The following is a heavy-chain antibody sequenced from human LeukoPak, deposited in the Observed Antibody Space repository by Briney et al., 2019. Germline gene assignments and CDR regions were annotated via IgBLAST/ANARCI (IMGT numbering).Heavy chain of an antibody. J-gene: IGHJ5*02. Sequence: ASVKVSCKASGYTFTGYYMHWVRQAPGQGLEWMGWINPNSGGTNYAQKFQGRVTMTRDTSISTAYMELSRLRSDDTAVYYCARTEGGYDFWSGYYTHTRGLNWFDPWGQGTLVTVSS. CDR2: INPNSGGT. V-gene: IGHV1-2*02. CDR3: ARTEGGYDFWSGYYTHTRGLNWFDP. D-gene: IGHD3-3*01. CDR1: GYTFTGYY.